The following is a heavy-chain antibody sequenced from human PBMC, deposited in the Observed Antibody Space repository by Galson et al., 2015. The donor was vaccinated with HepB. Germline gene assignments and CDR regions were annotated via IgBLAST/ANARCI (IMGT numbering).Heavy chain of an antibody. Sequence: ETLSLTCTVSDGSISGYYWSWIRQPPGKGLEWIGHIYDSGSTNYNPSLKSRVTISVDRSKNQFSLKLSSVTAADTAVYYCARASGNYPFDYWGQGTLVTVSS. CDR3: ARASGNYPFDY. CDR1: DGSISGYY. V-gene: IGHV4-59*08. CDR2: IYDSGST. D-gene: IGHD1-26*01. J-gene: IGHJ4*02.